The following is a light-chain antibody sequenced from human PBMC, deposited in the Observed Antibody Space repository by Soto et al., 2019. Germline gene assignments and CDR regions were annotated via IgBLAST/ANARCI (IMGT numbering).Light chain of an antibody. V-gene: IGLV2-14*01. Sequence: QSALTQPASVSGSPGQSITISCTGTSSDVGGYNYVSWYQQYPGKAPKLMIYEVSNRPSGVSNRFSGSKSGNTASLTISGLQAEDESDYYCSSYTSNNTWVFGVGTKLTVL. CDR3: SSYTSNNTWV. J-gene: IGLJ3*02. CDR2: EVS. CDR1: SSDVGGYNY.